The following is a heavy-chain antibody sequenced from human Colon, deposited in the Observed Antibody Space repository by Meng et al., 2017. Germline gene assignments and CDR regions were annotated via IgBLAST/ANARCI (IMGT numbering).Heavy chain of an antibody. CDR1: GYTFTTYY. CDR3: ARGGPSNDRWTEAFDI. Sequence: ASVKVSCKASGYTFTTYYMHWVRQAPGQGLEWMGIINPSGGSTSYAQKFQGRVTMTTDTSTNTVYMELSSLRSEDTAVYYCARGGPSNDRWTEAFDIWGQGTMVT. V-gene: IGHV1-46*01. D-gene: IGHD2-8*01. CDR2: INPSGGST. J-gene: IGHJ3*02.